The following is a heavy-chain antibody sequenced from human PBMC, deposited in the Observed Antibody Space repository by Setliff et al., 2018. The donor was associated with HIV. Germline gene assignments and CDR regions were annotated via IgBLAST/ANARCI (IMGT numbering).Heavy chain of an antibody. V-gene: IGHV4-61*01. CDR2: IYHSGST. D-gene: IGHD4-17*01. CDR1: GGSVGSGSYY. J-gene: IGHJ4*02. Sequence: TLSLTCSVSGGSVGSGSYYWSWIRQSPGKGLEWLGYIYHSGSTTYNPSLKSRVTMSIDTSKNQFSLKLRSVTAADTAVYYCARDPPGYGDSNDYWGQGTLVTVSS. CDR3: ARDPPGYGDSNDY.